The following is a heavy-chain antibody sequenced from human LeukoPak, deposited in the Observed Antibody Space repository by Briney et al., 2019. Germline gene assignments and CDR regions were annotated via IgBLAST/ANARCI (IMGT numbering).Heavy chain of an antibody. CDR3: ARGSPGIAITVADY. J-gene: IGHJ4*02. D-gene: IGHD6-13*01. V-gene: IGHV4-59*01. CDR2: IYYSGTT. Sequence: LETLSLTCTVSGGSISNYYWNWIRQPPGKGLEWLGYIYYSGTTNYNPSLKSRVTISVDMSKNQFSLKLSSMTAADTAVYYCARGSPGIAITVADYWGQGTLVTVSS. CDR1: GGSISNYY.